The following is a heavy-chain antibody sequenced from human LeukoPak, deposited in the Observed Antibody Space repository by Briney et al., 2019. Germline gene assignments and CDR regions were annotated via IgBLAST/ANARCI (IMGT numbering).Heavy chain of an antibody. CDR3: ARGWYKSGWYTLDY. D-gene: IGHD6-19*01. CDR2: INPSGGST. Sequence: ASVKVSCKASGYTFTSYYMHWVRLAPGQGLEWMGVINPSGGSTRYAQKFQDRVTMTRDMSTSTVYMELSSLRSEDTAVYYCARGWYKSGWYTLDYWGQGTLVTVSS. J-gene: IGHJ4*02. V-gene: IGHV1-46*01. CDR1: GYTFTSYY.